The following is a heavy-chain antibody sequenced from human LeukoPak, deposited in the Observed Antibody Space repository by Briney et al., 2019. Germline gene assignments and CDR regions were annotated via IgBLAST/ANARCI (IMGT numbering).Heavy chain of an antibody. CDR1: GGSISSGSYY. V-gene: IGHV4-39*07. J-gene: IGHJ4*02. CDR3: ASMTTVTTAATSIDY. D-gene: IGHD4-11*01. CDR2: INHSGST. Sequence: PSQTLSLTCTVSGGSISSGSYYWSWIRQPPGKGLEWIGEINHSGSTNYNPSLKSRVTISVDTSKNQFSLKLSSVTAADTAVYYCASMTTVTTAATSIDYWGQGTLVTVSS.